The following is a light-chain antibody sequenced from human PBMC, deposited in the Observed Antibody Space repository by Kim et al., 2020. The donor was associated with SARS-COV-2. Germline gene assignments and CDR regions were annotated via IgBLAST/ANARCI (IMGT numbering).Light chain of an antibody. Sequence: SFLTQPPSSSCPPLQRVTISCSGSSSNIGSNYVYWYQQLPGTAPKLLIYRNNQRPSGVPDRFSGSKSGTSASLAISGLRSEDEADYYCAAWDDSLSGWVFGGGTQLTVL. CDR2: RNN. J-gene: IGLJ3*02. CDR3: AAWDDSLSGWV. CDR1: SSNIGSNY. V-gene: IGLV1-47*01.